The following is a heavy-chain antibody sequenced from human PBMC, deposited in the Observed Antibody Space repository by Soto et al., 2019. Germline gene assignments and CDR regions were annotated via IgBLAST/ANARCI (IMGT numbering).Heavy chain of an antibody. Sequence: ESGGGLVKPGGSLRLSCTASGFMFSSYTMNWVRQAPGKGLEWVSSVSFRGDIYYADSLEGRFTISRDDAKNSLYLQMNRLRAEDTAVYYCARGCSSASCYYYWGQGTLVTVSS. J-gene: IGHJ4*02. CDR1: GFMFSSYT. V-gene: IGHV3-21*01. D-gene: IGHD2-2*01. CDR3: ARGCSSASCYYY. CDR2: VSFRGDI.